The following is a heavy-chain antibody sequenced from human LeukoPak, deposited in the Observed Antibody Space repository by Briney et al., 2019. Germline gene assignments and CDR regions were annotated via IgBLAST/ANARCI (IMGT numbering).Heavy chain of an antibody. V-gene: IGHV3-30*02. CDR3: AKDLSGSTSCYYDY. CDR1: GFSLSRFG. D-gene: IGHD2-2*01. Sequence: GGSLRLSCVASGFSLSRFGMHWVRQAPGKGLEWVSFVRYDGSSQHYADSVKGRFTISRDNPKNTLYLHMSSLKVDDTAVYYCAKDLSGSTSCYYDYWGQGTLVTVSS. J-gene: IGHJ4*02. CDR2: VRYDGSSQ.